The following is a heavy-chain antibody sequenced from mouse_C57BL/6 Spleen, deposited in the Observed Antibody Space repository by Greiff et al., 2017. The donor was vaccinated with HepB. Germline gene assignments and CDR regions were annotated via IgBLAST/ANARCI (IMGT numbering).Heavy chain of an antibody. D-gene: IGHD2-4*01. Sequence: VQLQQSGAELVRPGASVKLSCTASGFNITDYYMHWVKQRPEQGLEWIGRIDPEDGDTEYAPKFQGKATMTADTSSNTAYLQLSSLTSEDTAVHYCTTYDYDEGDFDYWGQGTTLTVSS. CDR3: TTYDYDEGDFDY. CDR2: IDPEDGDT. J-gene: IGHJ2*01. V-gene: IGHV14-1*01. CDR1: GFNITDYY.